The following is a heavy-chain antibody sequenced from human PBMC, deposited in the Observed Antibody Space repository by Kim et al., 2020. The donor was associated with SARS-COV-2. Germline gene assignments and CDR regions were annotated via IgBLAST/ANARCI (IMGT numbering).Heavy chain of an antibody. V-gene: IGHV3-30-3*01. J-gene: IGHJ3*01. CDR2: ISYDGITE. CDR3: ARGARAVDV. D-gene: IGHD6-6*01. Sequence: GGSLRLSCAASGFSFSLYAMHWVRQAPGKGLEWVAHISYDGITEYSASSVRRLSTISSDNSNTPLLLLMNNLTVEATALYYSARGARAVDVWGQGTMVSV. CDR1: GFSFSLYA.